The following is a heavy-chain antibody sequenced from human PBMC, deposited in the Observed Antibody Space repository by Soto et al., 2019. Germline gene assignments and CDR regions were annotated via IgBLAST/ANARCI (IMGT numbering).Heavy chain of an antibody. V-gene: IGHV1-69*12. J-gene: IGHJ6*02. Sequence: QVQLVQSGAEVKKPGSSVKVSCKASGGTFSSYAISWVRQAPGQGLEWMGGIIPIFGTANYAQKFQGRVTSTADESTSTAYMELSSLRSEDTAVYYCARATITICGVVIISGYYGMDVWGQGTTVTVSS. D-gene: IGHD3-3*01. CDR2: IIPIFGTA. CDR1: GGTFSSYA. CDR3: ARATITICGVVIISGYYGMDV.